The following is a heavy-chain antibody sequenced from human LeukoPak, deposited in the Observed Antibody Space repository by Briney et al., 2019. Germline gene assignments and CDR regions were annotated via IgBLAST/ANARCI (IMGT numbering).Heavy chain of an antibody. CDR2: ISGSGGNT. Sequence: GGSLRLSCAASGFTFSTYAMSWVRQAPGKGLEWVSTISGSGGNTYADSVKGRFTISRDNSKNTLYLQMASLRAEDTAVYYCAKEGKCGGASCYSFDYWGQGRLVTVSS. CDR3: AKEGKCGGASCYSFDY. J-gene: IGHJ4*02. CDR1: GFTFSTYA. V-gene: IGHV3-23*01. D-gene: IGHD2-15*01.